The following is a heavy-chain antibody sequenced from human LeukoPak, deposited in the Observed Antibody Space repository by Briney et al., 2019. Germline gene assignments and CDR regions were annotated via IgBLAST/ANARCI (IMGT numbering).Heavy chain of an antibody. CDR3: ARSLDAADPNWFDP. Sequence: SETLSLTCTVSGDSISSGSYYWSWIRQPAGKGLEWIGRIYISGSTNYNPSLTSRVTISVDTSKNQFSLKLSSVTAADTAVYYCARSLDAADPNWFDPWGQGTLVTVSS. CDR1: GDSISSGSYY. J-gene: IGHJ5*02. CDR2: IYISGST. V-gene: IGHV4-61*02.